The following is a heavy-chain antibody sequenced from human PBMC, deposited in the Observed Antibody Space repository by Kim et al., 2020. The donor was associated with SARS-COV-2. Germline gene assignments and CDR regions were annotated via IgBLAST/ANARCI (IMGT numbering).Heavy chain of an antibody. CDR3: AAGRGVIITSPDY. Sequence: YAQKFKERVTITRDMSTSTAYMRLSSLRSEDTAVYYCAAGRGVIITSPDYWGQGTLVTVSS. D-gene: IGHD3-10*01. J-gene: IGHJ4*02. V-gene: IGHV1-58*01.